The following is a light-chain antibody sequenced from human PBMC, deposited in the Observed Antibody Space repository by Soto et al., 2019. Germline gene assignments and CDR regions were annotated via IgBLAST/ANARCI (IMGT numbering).Light chain of an antibody. Sequence: QLVLTQPPSASGTPGQRVTISCSGSSSNIGSNTVNWYQQLPGTAPKLLIYSNNQRPSGVPDRFSGSKSGTSVSLAISGLQSEDEAEYYCATWDDSLNGWVFGGGTKLTVL. CDR3: ATWDDSLNGWV. J-gene: IGLJ3*02. V-gene: IGLV1-44*01. CDR2: SNN. CDR1: SSNIGSNT.